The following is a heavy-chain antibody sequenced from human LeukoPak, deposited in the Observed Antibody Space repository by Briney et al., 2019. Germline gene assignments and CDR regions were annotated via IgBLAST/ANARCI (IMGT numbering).Heavy chain of an antibody. D-gene: IGHD3-10*01. V-gene: IGHV4-38-2*02. CDR3: ARGGYYGSGNDFRFDP. CDR2: IYYSGST. Sequence: SETLSLTCNVSGYSISNGYYWGWIRPPPGKGLEWIGYIYYSGSTNYNPSLKSRISISVDTSKNQFSLKLSSVTAADTAVYYCARGGYYGSGNDFRFDPWGQGTLVTVSS. CDR1: GYSISNGYY. J-gene: IGHJ5*02.